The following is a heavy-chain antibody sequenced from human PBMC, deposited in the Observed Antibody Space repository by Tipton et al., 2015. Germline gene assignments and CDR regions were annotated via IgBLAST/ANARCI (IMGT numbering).Heavy chain of an antibody. Sequence: GLVKPLQSLSLTCGISGDSVSSNSATWNWFRRSPSRGLEWLGRTYYRSKWYNDYAVSVKSRITINPDTSKNQLSLQLNSVTPEDTAVYYCARHYCSGDTCYHFDYWGQGTLVTVSA. CDR3: ARHYCSGDTCYHFDY. D-gene: IGHD2-15*01. J-gene: IGHJ4*02. CDR2: TYYRSKWYN. V-gene: IGHV6-1*01. CDR1: GDSVSSNSAT.